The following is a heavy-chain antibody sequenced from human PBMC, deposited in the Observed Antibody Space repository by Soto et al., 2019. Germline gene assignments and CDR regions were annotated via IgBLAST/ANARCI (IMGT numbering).Heavy chain of an antibody. Sequence: LALTFAVSGXSINNGDYYWSWIRQPPGKGLAWTGYIYYSGSTYVTPSLKSRLSMSLDTSRNQFSLMLTSVTAADTAVYYCAREKSVVVGMTHPYWYFEHGGRGTLVTISS. CDR3: AREKSVVVGMTHPYWYFEH. CDR2: IYYSGST. J-gene: IGHJ2*01. V-gene: IGHV4-30-4*01. D-gene: IGHD3-22*01. CDR1: GXSINNGDYY.